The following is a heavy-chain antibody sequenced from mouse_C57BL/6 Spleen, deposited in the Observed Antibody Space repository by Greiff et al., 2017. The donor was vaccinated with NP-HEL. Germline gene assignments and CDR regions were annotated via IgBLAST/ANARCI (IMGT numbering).Heavy chain of an antibody. Sequence: VQLQQSGAELVRPGASVKLSCKASGYTFTDYYINWVKQRPGQGLEWIARIYPGSGNTYYNEKFKGKATLTAEKSSSTAYMQLSSLTSEDSAVYYCARRGYGGYAMDYWGQGTSVTVSS. D-gene: IGHD1-1*02. J-gene: IGHJ4*01. V-gene: IGHV1-76*01. CDR1: GYTFTDYY. CDR2: IYPGSGNT. CDR3: ARRGYGGYAMDY.